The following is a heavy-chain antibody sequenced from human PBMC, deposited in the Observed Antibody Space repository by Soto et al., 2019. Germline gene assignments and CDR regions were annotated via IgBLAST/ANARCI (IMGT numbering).Heavy chain of an antibody. V-gene: IGHV3-30*18. CDR1: GFTFSSYG. D-gene: IGHD6-13*01. Sequence: GSLRLSCAASGFTFSSYGMHWVRQAPGKGLEWVAVISYDGSNKYYADSVKGRFTISRDNSKNTLYLQMNSLRAEDTAVYYCAKDRGPDQQLDPYHYYYYYGMDVWGQGTTVTVSS. J-gene: IGHJ6*02. CDR2: ISYDGSNK. CDR3: AKDRGPDQQLDPYHYYYYYGMDV.